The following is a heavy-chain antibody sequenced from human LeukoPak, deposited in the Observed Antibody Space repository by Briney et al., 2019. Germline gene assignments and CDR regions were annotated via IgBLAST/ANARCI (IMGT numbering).Heavy chain of an antibody. V-gene: IGHV4-59*01. CDR2: IYHSGST. CDR1: GGSISSYY. CDR3: ARGPPPYSGSYWYFDL. J-gene: IGHJ2*01. D-gene: IGHD1-26*01. Sequence: SETLSLTCTVSGGSISSYYWSWIRQPPGKGLEWIGYIYHSGSTNYNPSLKSRVTISVDTSKNQFSLKLSSVTAADTAVYYCARGPPPYSGSYWYFDLWGRGTLVTASS.